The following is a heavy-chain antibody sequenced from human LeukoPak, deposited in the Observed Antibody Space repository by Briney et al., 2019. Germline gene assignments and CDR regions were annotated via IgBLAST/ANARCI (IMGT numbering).Heavy chain of an antibody. J-gene: IGHJ4*02. CDR2: IFNSGST. Sequence: PSETLSLTCTVSGGSISSDYWTWIRQPPGKGLEWIGYIFNSGSTNYNPSLKSRVTISVDTSKNQFSLKLTSVTAADTAVYYCARGSPSGLAFDYWGQGTLVTVSS. V-gene: IGHV4-59*01. CDR1: GGSISSDY. CDR3: ARGSPSGLAFDY.